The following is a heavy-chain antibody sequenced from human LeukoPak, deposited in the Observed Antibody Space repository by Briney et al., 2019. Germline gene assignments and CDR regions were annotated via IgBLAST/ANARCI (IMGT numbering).Heavy chain of an antibody. J-gene: IGHJ3*02. CDR1: GGSFSGYY. Sequence: SETLSLTCAVYGGSFSGYYWGWIRQPPGKGLEWMGSIYYSGSTYYNPSLKSRVTISVDTSKNQFSLKLSSVTAADTAVYYCARQGFLEWLGAFDIWGQGTMVTVSS. D-gene: IGHD3-3*01. CDR2: IYYSGST. CDR3: ARQGFLEWLGAFDI. V-gene: IGHV4-39*01.